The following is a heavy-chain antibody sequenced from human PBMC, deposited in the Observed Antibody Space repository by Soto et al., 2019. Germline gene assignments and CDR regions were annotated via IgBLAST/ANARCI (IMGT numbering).Heavy chain of an antibody. D-gene: IGHD2-15*01. CDR2: ISSDSRYI. CDR3: ARIKLVDFFFINVDVYDMDV. V-gene: IGHV3-21*01. Sequence: GGPRGLSGAASGFTPSNYRVNWVGQAPGKGRGWVSYISSDSRYIYHGDSGKGRFTISRDNARNSVYLQMNSLRDEDTAVYYCARIKLVDFFFINVDVYDMDVWGQGTPVTVSS. J-gene: IGHJ6*02. CDR1: GFTPSNYR.